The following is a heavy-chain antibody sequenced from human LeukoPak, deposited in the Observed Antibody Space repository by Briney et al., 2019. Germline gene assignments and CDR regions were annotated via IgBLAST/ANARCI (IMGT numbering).Heavy chain of an antibody. J-gene: IGHJ4*02. CDR3: GKEMTSIVTVEY. D-gene: IGHD2-15*01. CDR1: GGSFSGYY. V-gene: IGHV3-23*01. Sequence: WETLSLTCAVWGGSFSGYYWGWIRRPPGKALVWVSAISGSGGKTYYADSVKGRFTISRDNSQNTLYLYMNCLRADDTVVYYFGKEMTSIVTVEYWGQGTLVTVSS. CDR2: ISGSGGKT.